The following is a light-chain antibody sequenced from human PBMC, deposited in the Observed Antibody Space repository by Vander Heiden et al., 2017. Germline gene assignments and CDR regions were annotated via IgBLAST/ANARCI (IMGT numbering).Light chain of an antibody. J-gene: IGKJ1*01. V-gene: IGKV3-20*01. CDR2: SAS. CDR1: QSVSSSY. Sequence: EIVLTQSPGSLSLSPGERATLSCRASQSVSSSYLAWYQHKPGQAPRLLIYSASSRATGIPDRFSGSGSGTDFTLTISRLEPEDFALYYCQQDGTSPWTFGQGTKVEIK. CDR3: QQDGTSPWT.